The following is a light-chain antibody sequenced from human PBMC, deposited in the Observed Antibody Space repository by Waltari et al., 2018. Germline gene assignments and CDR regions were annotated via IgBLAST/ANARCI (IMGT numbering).Light chain of an antibody. V-gene: IGLV3-19*01. CDR2: GQE. Sequence: SSEVTQDPHVSVALGQTVTITCRGDSFRRYYASWARQRPRQAPGLVLYGQERPSGIPYRFSGSTSGDTAYLTLTGAQAGDEADYYCLSRDTPSTRVFGGGTRLTVV. CDR3: LSRDTPSTRV. CDR1: SFRRYY. J-gene: IGLJ3*02.